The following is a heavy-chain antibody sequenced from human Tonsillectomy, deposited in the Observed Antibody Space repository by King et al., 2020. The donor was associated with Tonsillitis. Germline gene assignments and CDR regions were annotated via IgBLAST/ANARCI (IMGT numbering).Heavy chain of an antibody. CDR1: GDSFCSNSDA. V-gene: IGHV6-1*01. CDR2: TYYRTKWYN. D-gene: IGHD1-1*01. CDR3: ASAPQLERQYYFDY. Sequence: VQLQQSGPGLVKPSQTLSLTCAISGDSFCSNSDAWTWIRQSPSRGLEWLRRTYYRTKWYNDYAVSVKSRITIHPDTSKNQFSLQLNSVTPEDTAVYYCASAPQLERQYYFDYWGQGTLVTVSS. J-gene: IGHJ4*02.